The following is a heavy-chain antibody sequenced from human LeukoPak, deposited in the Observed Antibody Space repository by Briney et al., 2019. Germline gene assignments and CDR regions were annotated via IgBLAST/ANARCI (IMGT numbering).Heavy chain of an antibody. V-gene: IGHV3-48*03. J-gene: IGHJ3*02. CDR3: ARGGSYLSAFDI. D-gene: IGHD1-26*01. CDR1: GFTFSSYE. CDR2: ISSSGSTI. Sequence: HPGGSLRLSCAASGFTFSSYEMNWVRQAPGKGLEWVSYISSSGSTIYYADSVKGRCTISRDNSKNTLFLQMNSLRAEDTAVYYCARGGSYLSAFDIWGQGTMVTVSS.